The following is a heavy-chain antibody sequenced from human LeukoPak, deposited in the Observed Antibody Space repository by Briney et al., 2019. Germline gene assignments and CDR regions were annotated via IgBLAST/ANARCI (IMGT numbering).Heavy chain of an antibody. D-gene: IGHD4-11*01. CDR2: FSGSGGST. CDR3: AKDFGHYSNYRGDYFDY. J-gene: IGHJ4*02. V-gene: IGHV3-23*01. Sequence: GGTLRLSCAASGFTFTSYAMSWGRRSPGKGRRWVSAFSGSGGSTYYADSVKGRFTISSDNSKNTLYLQMNSLRAEDTAVYYCAKDFGHYSNYRGDYFDYWGQGTLVTVSS. CDR1: GFTFTSYA.